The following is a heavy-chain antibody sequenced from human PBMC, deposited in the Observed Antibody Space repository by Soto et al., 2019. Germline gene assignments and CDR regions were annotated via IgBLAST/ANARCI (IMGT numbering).Heavy chain of an antibody. D-gene: IGHD2-15*01. V-gene: IGHV3-23*01. J-gene: IGHJ6*02. CDR2: ISGSGVNT. CDR3: ANSVGGTNSYYAMDV. CDR1: GFTFSLYA. Sequence: EVQLLESGGGLVQPGGSLRLSCAASGFTFSLYAMTWVRQAPGKGLEWVSVISGSGVNTYYADSVKGRFTVSRDNSKNTLSLQMSSLGVEDTAVYYCANSVGGTNSYYAMDVWGRGTTVTVSS.